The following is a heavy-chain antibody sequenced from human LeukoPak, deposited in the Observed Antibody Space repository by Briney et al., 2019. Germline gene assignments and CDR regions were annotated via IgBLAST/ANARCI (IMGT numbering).Heavy chain of an antibody. V-gene: IGHV3-30*18. Sequence: GGSLRLSCAASGFTFSSYAMSWVRQAPGKGLEWVAVISYDGSNKYYADSVKGRFTISRDNSKNTLYLQMNSLRAEDTAVYYCAKAYSSSWYGSYYYYGMDVWGQGTTVTVSS. CDR1: GFTFSSYA. CDR3: AKAYSSSWYGSYYYYGMDV. CDR2: ISYDGSNK. J-gene: IGHJ6*02. D-gene: IGHD6-13*01.